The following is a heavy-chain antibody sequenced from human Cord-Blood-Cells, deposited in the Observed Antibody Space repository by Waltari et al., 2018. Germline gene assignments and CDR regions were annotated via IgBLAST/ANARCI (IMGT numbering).Heavy chain of an antibody. J-gene: IGHJ6*02. Sequence: QVQLVQSGAEVQKPGSSVKVSCKASGGTFSSHASSGGRPAPGQGLEWMGGIIPIFGTANYEQKFQGRVTITADESTSTAYMELSSLRSEDTAVYYCARAVAVADENYYGMDVWGQGTTVTVSS. CDR1: GGTFSSHA. CDR3: ARAVAVADENYYGMDV. V-gene: IGHV1-69*01. D-gene: IGHD6-19*01. CDR2: IIPIFGTA.